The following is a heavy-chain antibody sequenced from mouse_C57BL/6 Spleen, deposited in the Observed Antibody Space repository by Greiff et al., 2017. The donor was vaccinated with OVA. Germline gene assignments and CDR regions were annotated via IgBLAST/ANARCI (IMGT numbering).Heavy chain of an antibody. CDR2: IWGDGST. Sequence: VQLQQSGPGLVAPSQSLSITRTVSGFSLTSYGVSWVRQPPGKGPEWVGVIWGDGSTNYHSALISRLSISKDNSKSQVFLKLNSLQTDDTATYYCAKGPRNYDYGPFAYWGQGTLVTVSA. V-gene: IGHV2-3*01. CDR3: AKGPRNYDYGPFAY. D-gene: IGHD2-4*01. CDR1: GFSLTSYG. J-gene: IGHJ3*01.